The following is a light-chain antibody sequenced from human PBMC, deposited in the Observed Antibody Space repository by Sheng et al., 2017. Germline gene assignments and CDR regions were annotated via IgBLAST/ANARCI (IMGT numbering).Light chain of an antibody. CDR2: EIN. CDR3: SSYTSTGDRV. V-gene: IGLV2-14*01. Sequence: QSALTQPASVSGSPGQSITISCTGTSSDVGDYNFVSWYQQHPGQAPKAVIYEINIRPPGVSDRFSGSKSGNTASLTISGLLPEDEADYYCSSYTSTGDRVFGGGTKVTVL. CDR1: SSDVGDYNF. J-gene: IGLJ3*02.